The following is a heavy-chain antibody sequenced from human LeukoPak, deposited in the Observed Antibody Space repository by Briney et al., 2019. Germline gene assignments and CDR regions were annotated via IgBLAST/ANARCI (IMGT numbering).Heavy chain of an antibody. V-gene: IGHV4-4*07. CDR1: GGSISSYY. CDR3: AREGRSSSWEAVDY. D-gene: IGHD2-2*01. Sequence: SETLSLTCTVSGGSISSYYWSWIRQPAGKGLEWIGRIHTSGSSNYNPSLKSRVTMSVYTSKNQFSLKLTSVTAADTAVYYCAREGRSSSWEAVDYWGQGTLVTVSS. J-gene: IGHJ4*02. CDR2: IHTSGSS.